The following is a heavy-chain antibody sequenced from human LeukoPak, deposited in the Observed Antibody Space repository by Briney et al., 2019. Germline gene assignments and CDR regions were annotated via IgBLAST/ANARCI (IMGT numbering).Heavy chain of an antibody. CDR2: INPISGGT. Sequence: ASVKVSCKPSGYTFTDYYIHCVRHTPGQGGEWMAWINPISGGTHYAQNFHDRITLTRDTSISTAYMELSRLRSDDTAIDYCARANALYCSSTSCLFDYWGQGSLVTVSS. J-gene: IGHJ4*02. CDR1: GYTFTDYY. CDR3: ARANALYCSSTSCLFDY. V-gene: IGHV1-2*02. D-gene: IGHD2-2*01.